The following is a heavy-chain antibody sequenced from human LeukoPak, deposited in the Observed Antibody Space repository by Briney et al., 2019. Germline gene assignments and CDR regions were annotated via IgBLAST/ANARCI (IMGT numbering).Heavy chain of an antibody. Sequence: SETLSLTCAVYGGSFSGYYWSWIRQPPGKGLEWIGEINHSGSTNYNPSLKSRVTISVDTSKNQFSLKLSSVTAADTAVYYCARGDYDILTGLRDWGQGTLVTVSS. CDR1: GGSFSGYY. J-gene: IGHJ4*02. CDR2: INHSGST. D-gene: IGHD3-9*01. CDR3: ARGDYDILTGLRD. V-gene: IGHV4-34*01.